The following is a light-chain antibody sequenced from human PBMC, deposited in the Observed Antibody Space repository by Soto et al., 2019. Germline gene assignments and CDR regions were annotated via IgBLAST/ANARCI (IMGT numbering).Light chain of an antibody. CDR2: GAT. Sequence: EIVMTQSPASLSVSPGDGATLSCRASQSVASNVAWYQQKPGQGPILLIHGATTRAVGVPARFSGSGSGTDFTLTIYALQSDDFPVYYCQQYHNWPPQYTFVQGTKLQI. V-gene: IGKV3-15*01. CDR3: QQYHNWPPQYT. CDR1: QSVASN. J-gene: IGKJ2*01.